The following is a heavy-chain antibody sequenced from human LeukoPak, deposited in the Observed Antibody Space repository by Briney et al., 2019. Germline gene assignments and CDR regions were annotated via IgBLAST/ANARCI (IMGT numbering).Heavy chain of an antibody. CDR3: ARGRGYDFWSGYLGWTAWFDP. D-gene: IGHD3-3*01. CDR1: GGSISSGGYY. CDR2: IYYSGST. V-gene: IGHV4-31*03. J-gene: IGHJ5*02. Sequence: PSETLSLTCTVTGGSISSGGYYWSWIRQHPGKGLEWIGYIYYSGSTYYNPSLKSRVTISVDTSKNQFSLKLSSVTAADTAVYYCARGRGYDFWSGYLGWTAWFDPWGQGTLVTVSS.